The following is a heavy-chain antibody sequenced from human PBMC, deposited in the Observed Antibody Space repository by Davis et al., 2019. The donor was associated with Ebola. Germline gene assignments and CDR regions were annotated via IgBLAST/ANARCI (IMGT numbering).Heavy chain of an antibody. CDR3: ASARSGSYYRDY. V-gene: IGHV3-9*01. Sequence: LSLTCAASGFTFDDYAMHWVRQAPGKGLEWVSGISWNSGSIGYADSVKGRFTISRDNAKNSLYLQMNSLRAEDTAVYYCASARSGSYYRDYWGQGTLVTVSS. CDR2: ISWNSGSI. D-gene: IGHD3-10*01. J-gene: IGHJ4*02. CDR1: GFTFDDYA.